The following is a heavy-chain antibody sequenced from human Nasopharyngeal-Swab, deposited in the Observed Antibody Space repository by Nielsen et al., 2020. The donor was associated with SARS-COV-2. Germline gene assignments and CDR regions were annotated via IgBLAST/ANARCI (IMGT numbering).Heavy chain of an antibody. V-gene: IGHV3-69-1*01. CDR1: GFTFSDYY. J-gene: IGHJ4*02. CDR2: ISSSSTI. D-gene: IGHD3-10*01. CDR3: AREHITMVRGGDY. Sequence: GESLKISCAASGFTFSDYYMSWIRQAPGEGLKWVSYISSSSTIYYADSVKGRFTISRDNAKNSLYLQMNSLRAEDTAVYYCAREHITMVRGGDYWGQGTLVTVSS.